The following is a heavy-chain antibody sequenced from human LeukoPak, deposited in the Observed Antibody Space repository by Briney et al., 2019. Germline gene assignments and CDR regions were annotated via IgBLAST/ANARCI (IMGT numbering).Heavy chain of an antibody. J-gene: IGHJ4*02. CDR3: AKDSWLPPHYFDY. D-gene: IGHD5-18*01. Sequence: PGGSLRLSCAASGFTFSSYGMHWVRQAPGKGLEWVAFIRYDGSNKYYADSVKGRFTISRDNSKNTLYLQMNSLRAEDTAVYYCAKDSWLPPHYFDYWGLGTLVTVSS. CDR2: IRYDGSNK. CDR1: GFTFSSYG. V-gene: IGHV3-30*02.